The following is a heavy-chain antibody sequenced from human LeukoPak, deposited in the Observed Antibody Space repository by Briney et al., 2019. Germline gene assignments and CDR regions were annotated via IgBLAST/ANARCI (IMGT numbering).Heavy chain of an antibody. CDR3: ARDVMATPARLVYFDY. Sequence: GGSLRLSCAASGFTFSSYGMHWVRQAPGKGLEWVAVIWFDGSNKYYADSVKGRFTISRGNSKNTLYLQMNSLRAEDTAVYYCARDVMATPARLVYFDYWGQGTLVTVSS. J-gene: IGHJ4*02. CDR2: IWFDGSNK. V-gene: IGHV3-33*01. D-gene: IGHD5-24*01. CDR1: GFTFSSYG.